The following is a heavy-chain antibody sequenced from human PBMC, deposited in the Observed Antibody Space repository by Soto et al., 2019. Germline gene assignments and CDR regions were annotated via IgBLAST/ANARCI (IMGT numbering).Heavy chain of an antibody. J-gene: IGHJ4*02. CDR1: GFTFSAYW. CDR3: ARTGDGHHDFLDY. V-gene: IGHV3-7*01. Sequence: EVHLEESGGGLVQPGWSLRLSCAASGFTFSAYWMNWVRQAPGKGLEWVANINEDGSEYNDVASVKGRFTISRDNAKNSLFLQMNALRVEDTAVYYCARTGDGHHDFLDYWGQGILVSVSS. CDR2: INEDGSEY. D-gene: IGHD1-1*01.